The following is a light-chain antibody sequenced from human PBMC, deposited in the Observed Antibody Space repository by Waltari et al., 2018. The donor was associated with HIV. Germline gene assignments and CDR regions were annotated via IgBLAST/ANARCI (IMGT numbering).Light chain of an antibody. CDR3: CSYAGSSNWV. V-gene: IGLV2-23*01. CDR1: SSDVGSYNL. CDR2: EGI. J-gene: IGLJ3*02. Sequence: QSALTQPAYVSGSPGQSITISCTGSSSDVGSYNLVSWYQQHPDKAPKLMIYEGINRPSGVSNRFSGSKSGNTASLTISGLQAEDEADYYCCSYAGSSNWVFGGGTKLTVL.